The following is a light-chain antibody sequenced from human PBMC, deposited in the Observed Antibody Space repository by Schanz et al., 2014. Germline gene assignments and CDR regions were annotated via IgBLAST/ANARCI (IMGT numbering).Light chain of an antibody. CDR3: SSYTRSSSWV. Sequence: QSALTQPASVSGSPGQSITIFCTGTSSDIGAHNYVSWYQQHPGKAPKLIVYDVHDRPSGVSYRFSGSKSGYTASLTISGLQVEDEADYYCSSYTRSSSWVFGGGTKLTVL. CDR2: DVH. CDR1: SSDIGAHNY. J-gene: IGLJ3*02. V-gene: IGLV2-14*03.